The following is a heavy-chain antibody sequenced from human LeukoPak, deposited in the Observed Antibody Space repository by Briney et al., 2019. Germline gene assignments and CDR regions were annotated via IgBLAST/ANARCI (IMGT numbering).Heavy chain of an antibody. Sequence: GGSLRLSCTASGFAFAEHGMSWVRQVPGKGPEWVSGINWSGGSTGYADPLRGRFTISRDNAKNSLYLQMDSLRAEDTALYYCARAPITSPFYFDYWGQGTLVTVSS. CDR2: INWSGGST. CDR1: GFAFAEHG. J-gene: IGHJ4*02. D-gene: IGHD2-2*01. CDR3: ARAPITSPFYFDY. V-gene: IGHV3-20*04.